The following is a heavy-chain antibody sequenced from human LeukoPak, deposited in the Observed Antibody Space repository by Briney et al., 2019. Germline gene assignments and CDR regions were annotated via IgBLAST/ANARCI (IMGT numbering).Heavy chain of an antibody. J-gene: IGHJ4*02. CDR2: IYPGDSGT. D-gene: IGHD1-26*01. CDR1: GYSFTSYW. CDR3: ARPFNSGSYPARFDY. V-gene: IGHV5-51*01. Sequence: GESLKISCKGSGYSFTSYWIGWVRQMPGKGLEGMGIIYPGDSGTRYSPSFQGEVTISADKGISPAYLQWSSLKDSDTAMYYCARPFNSGSYPARFDYWGQGTLVTVSS.